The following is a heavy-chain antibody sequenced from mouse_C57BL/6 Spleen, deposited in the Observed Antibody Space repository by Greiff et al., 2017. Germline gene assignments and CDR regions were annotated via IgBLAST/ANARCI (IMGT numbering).Heavy chain of an antibody. CDR1: GYAFTNYL. Sequence: QLQLQQSGAELVRPGTSVKVSCKASGYAFTNYLIEWVKQRPGQGLEWIGVINPGSGGTNYNEKFKGKATLTADTSSSTAYMQLSSLTSEDSAVYFCARGGSSGYNAMDYWGQGTSVTVSS. D-gene: IGHD3-2*02. V-gene: IGHV1-54*01. CDR2: INPGSGGT. CDR3: ARGGSSGYNAMDY. J-gene: IGHJ4*01.